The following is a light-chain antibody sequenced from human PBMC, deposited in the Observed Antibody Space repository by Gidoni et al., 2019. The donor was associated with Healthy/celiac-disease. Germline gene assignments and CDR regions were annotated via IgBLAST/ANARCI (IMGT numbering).Light chain of an antibody. CDR1: QSISSW. CDR2: KAS. CDR3: QQYNSYSRT. V-gene: IGKV1-5*03. J-gene: IGKJ1*01. Sequence: DNQMTQSPSTLFASVGDRVTITCRASQSISSWLAWYQQKPGKAPKLLIYKASSLESGVPSRFSGSGSGTEFTLTISSLQPDDFATYYCQQYNSYSRTFGQGTKVEIK.